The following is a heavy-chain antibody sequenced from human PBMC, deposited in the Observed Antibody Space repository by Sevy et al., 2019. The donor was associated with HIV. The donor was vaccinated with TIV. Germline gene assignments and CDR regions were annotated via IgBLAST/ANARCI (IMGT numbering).Heavy chain of an antibody. J-gene: IGHJ4*02. V-gene: IGHV3-23*01. CDR2: ISGSGGST. Sequence: GGSLRLSCAASGFTFSSYAMSWVRQAPGKGLEWVSAISGSGGSTYYADSVKGRFTISRDNSKNTLYLQMNSLRAEDTAVYYCAKTPLNYGSSGYYYAHTYYFDYWGQGTLVTVSS. CDR1: GFTFSSYA. D-gene: IGHD3-22*01. CDR3: AKTPLNYGSSGYYYAHTYYFDY.